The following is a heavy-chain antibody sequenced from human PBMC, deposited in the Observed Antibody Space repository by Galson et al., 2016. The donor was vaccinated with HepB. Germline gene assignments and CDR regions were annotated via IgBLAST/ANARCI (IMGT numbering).Heavy chain of an antibody. V-gene: IGHV4-31*03. CDR1: GGSITSVGYY. D-gene: IGHD3-3*01. CDR3: ARERFVPTTAHDAFDI. Sequence: TLSLTCTVVGGSITSVGYYWNWIRQHPGKGLEWIGYSHNSGTTFYNPSLKSRVTISVDTSKNQFSLKVTSVTAADTGVYCARERFVPTTAHDAFDIWGLGTLVTVSS. J-gene: IGHJ3*02. CDR2: SHNSGTT.